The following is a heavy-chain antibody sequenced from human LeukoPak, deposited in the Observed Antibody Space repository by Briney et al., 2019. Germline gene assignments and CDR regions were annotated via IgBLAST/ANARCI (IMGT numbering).Heavy chain of an antibody. V-gene: IGHV4-30-4*01. CDR3: ARVVGAYDAFDI. J-gene: IGHJ3*02. Sequence: SETLSLTCAVSGASISSVSGASITINTWWSWIRQPPGKGLEWIGYIYYSGSTYYNPSLKSRVTISVDTSKNQFSLKLSSVTAADTAVYYCARVVGAYDAFDIWGQGTMVTVSS. CDR1: GASISSVSGASITINT. D-gene: IGHD1-26*01. CDR2: IYYSGST.